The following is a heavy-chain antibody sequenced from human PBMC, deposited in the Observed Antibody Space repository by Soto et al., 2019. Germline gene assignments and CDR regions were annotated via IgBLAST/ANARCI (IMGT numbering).Heavy chain of an antibody. CDR2: IIPIFGTA. J-gene: IGHJ6*02. Sequence: SVKVSCKASGGTFSSYAISWVRQAPGQGLEWMGGIIPIFGTANYAQKFQGRVTITADESTSTAYMELSSLRSEDTAVYYCARGLVRGVIIPYYYGMDVWGQGTTVTVSS. V-gene: IGHV1-69*13. CDR3: ARGLVRGVIIPYYYGMDV. CDR1: GGTFSSYA. D-gene: IGHD3-10*01.